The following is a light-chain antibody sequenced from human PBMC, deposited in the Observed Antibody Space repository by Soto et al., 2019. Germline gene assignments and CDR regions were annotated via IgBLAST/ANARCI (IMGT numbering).Light chain of an antibody. J-gene: IGKJ1*01. CDR1: QSVLYSSNNKNY. CDR2: WAS. V-gene: IGKV4-1*01. Sequence: DIVMTQSPDSLAVSLGERATINCKSSQSVLYSSNNKNYLAWYQQKPGQPPKLLIYWASTRESGVPDRFSGSGSGTDFYLTISSLQAEDVAVYYGQQYYSTPQTFGQGTKVEIK. CDR3: QQYYSTPQT.